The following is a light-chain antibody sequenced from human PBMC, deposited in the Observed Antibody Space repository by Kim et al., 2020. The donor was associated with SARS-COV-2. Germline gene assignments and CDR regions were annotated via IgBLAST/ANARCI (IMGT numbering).Light chain of an antibody. CDR2: EDN. J-gene: IGLJ3*02. CDR3: QSYDSSLWV. Sequence: NFMLTQPHSVSESPGKTVTISCTRSSGSIASNYVQWYQQRPGSSPTTVIYEDNQRPSGVPDRFSGSIYSSSNSASLTISGLKNEDEAEYYCQSYDSSLWVFGGGTKLTVL. CDR1: SGSIASNY. V-gene: IGLV6-57*01.